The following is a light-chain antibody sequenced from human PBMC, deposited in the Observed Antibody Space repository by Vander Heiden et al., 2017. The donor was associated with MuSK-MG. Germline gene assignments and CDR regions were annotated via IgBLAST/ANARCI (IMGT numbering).Light chain of an antibody. V-gene: IGKV2-30*01. Sequence: DVVMTQSPLSLPVTLGQAASISCRSSQSLVKSDGNTFLNWFQQRPGQSPRRLIYKVSNRDSGVPDRFSGSGSGTDFTLKISRVEAEDVGVYYCWQQKHWPRTFGQRTKVEIK. CDR2: KVS. J-gene: IGKJ1*01. CDR1: QSLVKSDGNTF. CDR3: WQQKHWPRT.